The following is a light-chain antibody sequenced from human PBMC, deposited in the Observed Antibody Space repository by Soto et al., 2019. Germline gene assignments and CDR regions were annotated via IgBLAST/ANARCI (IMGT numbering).Light chain of an antibody. CDR1: QSVSNY. J-gene: IGKJ5*01. CDR2: DAY. CDR3: QQRHMWPVT. V-gene: IGKV3-11*01. Sequence: EIVLTQSPAPLSFSPLERATLSCSTSQSVSNYLAWYQQKPGQAPRLLIYDAYNRATGIPPRFSGSGSGTDFTLTISSLEPEDSAVYYCQQRHMWPVTFGQGTRLEIK.